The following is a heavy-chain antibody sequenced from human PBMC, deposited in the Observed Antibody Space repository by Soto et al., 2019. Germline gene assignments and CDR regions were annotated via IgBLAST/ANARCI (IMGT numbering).Heavy chain of an antibody. CDR3: TRETSSGYDY. Sequence: QTGGSLRLSCTTSGFTFNDYAMSWFRQAPGKGLEWVGFIRTRGYGGTTEYAASVKGRFTISRDDSQTIAYLQMTSLKTEDPAVYYCTRETSSGYDYWGQGTLVTVSS. CDR2: IRTRGYGGTT. J-gene: IGHJ4*02. CDR1: GFTFNDYA. V-gene: IGHV3-49*03. D-gene: IGHD5-12*01.